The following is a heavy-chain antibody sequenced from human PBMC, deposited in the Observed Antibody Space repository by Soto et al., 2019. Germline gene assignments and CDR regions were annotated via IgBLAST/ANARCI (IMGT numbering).Heavy chain of an antibody. Sequence: ASVKVSCKASGYTFTGHYIHWVRQAPEQGPEWMGEIGPESGATRYAEKFQGRVTMTLDTSITTVYMDLKNLSPDDTAVYYCGRGRSGQRVVFYWGHGTPVTVSS. CDR3: GRGRSGQRVVFY. CDR2: IGPESGAT. V-gene: IGHV1-2*02. J-gene: IGHJ4*01. D-gene: IGHD1-26*01. CDR1: GYTFTGHY.